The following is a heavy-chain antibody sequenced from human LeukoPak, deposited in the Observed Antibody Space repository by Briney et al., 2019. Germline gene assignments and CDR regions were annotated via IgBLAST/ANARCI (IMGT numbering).Heavy chain of an antibody. CDR3: TRDWYCSGGSCYSHYFDY. D-gene: IGHD2-15*01. J-gene: IGHJ4*02. Sequence: GGSLRLSCAASGFTFSRNLMSWVRQAPGKGLEWVANINEDGSEKYYVDSVKGRFTISRDNIQNSMYLQMNSLRAEDTAVYYCTRDWYCSGGSCYSHYFDYWGQGTLVTVSS. CDR2: INEDGSEK. V-gene: IGHV3-7*01. CDR1: GFTFSRNL.